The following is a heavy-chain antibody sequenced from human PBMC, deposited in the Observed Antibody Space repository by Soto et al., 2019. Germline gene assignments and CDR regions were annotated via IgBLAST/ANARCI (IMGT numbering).Heavy chain of an antibody. Sequence: ASVKDSWNNSGYPLTELSMYWVRQAPIKVLELMGGFDPEDGETIYAQKFQGRVTMTEDTSTDTAYMELSSLRSEDTAVYYCAITPRYSSGWYPFYFDYWGQGNLVTGSS. CDR3: AITPRYSSGWYPFYFDY. D-gene: IGHD6-19*01. V-gene: IGHV1-24*01. J-gene: IGHJ4*02. CDR1: GYPLTELS. CDR2: FDPEDGET.